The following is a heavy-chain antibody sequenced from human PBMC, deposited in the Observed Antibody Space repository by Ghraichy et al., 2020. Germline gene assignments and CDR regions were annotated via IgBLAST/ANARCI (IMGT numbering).Heavy chain of an antibody. D-gene: IGHD6-13*01. V-gene: IGHV3-53*01. CDR2: IYSGGST. J-gene: IGHJ4*02. Sequence: GGSLRLSCAASGFTVSSNYMSWVRQAPGKGLEWVSVIYSGGSTYYADSVKGRFTISRDNSKNTLYLQMNSLRAEDTAVYYCASGAGSSWYYFDYWGQGTLVTVSS. CDR1: GFTVSSNY. CDR3: ASGAGSSWYYFDY.